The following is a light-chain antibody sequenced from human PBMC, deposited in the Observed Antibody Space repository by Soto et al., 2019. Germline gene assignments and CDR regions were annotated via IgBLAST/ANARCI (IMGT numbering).Light chain of an antibody. J-gene: IGLJ1*01. CDR1: SSDVGAYNY. CDR2: EVS. CDR3: SSYAGSNTYV. V-gene: IGLV2-8*01. Sequence: QSALTQHPSASGSPGQSVTISCTGTSSDVGAYNYVSWYQQHPGKAPKLMIYEVSKRPSGVPDRFSGSKSGNTASLTVSGLQAEDETDYYCSSYAGSNTYVFGTGTKVTVL.